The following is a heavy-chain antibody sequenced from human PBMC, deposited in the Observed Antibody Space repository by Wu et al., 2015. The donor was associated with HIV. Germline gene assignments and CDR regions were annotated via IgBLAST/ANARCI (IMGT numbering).Heavy chain of an antibody. D-gene: IGHD6-19*01. CDR2: LYHTGST. CDR3: ARHSGGWLSGAEYIQH. V-gene: IGHV4-38-2*01. J-gene: IGHJ1*01. CDR1: GTSVSSDYY. Sequence: QVQLQESGPGLVKPSETLSLTCVVSGTSVSSDYYWGWIRQTPGKGLEWIGTLYHTGSTYYNPSLKSRVTISVDTSQNHFSLKLNSVTAADTAVYYCARHSGGWLSGAEYIQHWGQGTLVTVSS.